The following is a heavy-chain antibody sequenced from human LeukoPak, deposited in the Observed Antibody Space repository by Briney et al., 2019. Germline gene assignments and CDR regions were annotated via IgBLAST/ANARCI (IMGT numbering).Heavy chain of an antibody. V-gene: IGHV4-38-2*02. D-gene: IGHD1-1*01. Sequence: KPSETLSLTCTVSDYSISSGYYWGWIRQPPGKGLEWIGSIYHSGSTYYNPSLKSRVTISVDTSKNQFSLKLSSVTAADTAVYYCAREASTGTTSSGWFDPWGQGTLVTVSS. J-gene: IGHJ5*02. CDR3: AREASTGTTSSGWFDP. CDR2: IYHSGST. CDR1: DYSISSGYY.